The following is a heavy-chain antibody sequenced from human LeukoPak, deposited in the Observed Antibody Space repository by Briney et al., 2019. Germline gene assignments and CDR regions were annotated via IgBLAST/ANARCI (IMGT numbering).Heavy chain of an antibody. J-gene: IGHJ4*02. D-gene: IGHD3-10*01. CDR1: GFTFSSYT. V-gene: IGHV3-21*01. Sequence: SGGSLRLSCAASGFTFSSYTMNWVRQAPGKGLEWVSSISSSSSYIYYADSVKGRFTISRDNAKNSLYLQMNSLRAEDTAVYYCARDPGNTYYGSGSYFDDYWGQGTLVTVSS. CDR3: ARDPGNTYYGSGSYFDDY. CDR2: ISSSSSYI.